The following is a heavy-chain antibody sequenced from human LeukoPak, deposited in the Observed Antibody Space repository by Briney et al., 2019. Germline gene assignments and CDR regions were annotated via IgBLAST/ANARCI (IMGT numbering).Heavy chain of an antibody. CDR2: ISTYNGYT. V-gene: IGHV1-18*01. D-gene: IGHD6-19*01. Sequence: EASVKVSCKASGYTFTAYTISWVRQAPGQGLEWMGWISTYNGYTDYTQKLQGRVTMTTDTSTSTAYMELRSLRSDDTAVYYCARSFSSGWPYYYYYGMDVWGQGTTVTVSS. CDR3: ARSFSSGWPYYYYYGMDV. J-gene: IGHJ6*02. CDR1: GYTFTAYT.